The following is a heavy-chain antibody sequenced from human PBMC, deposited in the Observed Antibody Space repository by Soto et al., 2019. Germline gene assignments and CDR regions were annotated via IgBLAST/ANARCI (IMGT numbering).Heavy chain of an antibody. CDR1: GGSITSYH. D-gene: IGHD3-10*01. CDR2: TAYTGNT. CDR3: AKGPQPGYYDSGTFYSSVP. Sequence: SETLSLTCVVSGGSITSYHWSWIRQFPGKGLEWIAYTAYTGNTNYNPSLKSRVTISMDTSKNQLSLKLTSMTAADTAVYYCAKGPQPGYYDSGTFYSSVPWGQGTLVTVS. V-gene: IGHV4-59*12. J-gene: IGHJ5*02.